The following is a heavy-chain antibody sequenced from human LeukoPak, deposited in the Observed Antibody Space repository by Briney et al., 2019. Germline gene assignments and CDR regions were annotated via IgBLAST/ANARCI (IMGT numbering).Heavy chain of an antibody. CDR2: ISSNGGII. CDR1: GFTFSSYE. D-gene: IGHD3-22*01. J-gene: IGHJ4*02. V-gene: IGHV3-48*03. CDR3: AKEYYDSSGYYLYYFDY. Sequence: GGSLRLSCAASGFTFSSYEMNWVRQAPGKGLEWLSYISSNGGIIHYADSVKGRFTISRDNAKDSLYLQMNSLRAEDTAVYYCAKEYYDSSGYYLYYFDYWGQGTLVTVSS.